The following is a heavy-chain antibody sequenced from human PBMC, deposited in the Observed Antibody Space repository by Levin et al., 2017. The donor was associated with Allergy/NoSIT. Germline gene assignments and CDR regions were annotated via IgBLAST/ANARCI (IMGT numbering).Heavy chain of an antibody. CDR2: INYRGVT. CDR3: ARNRIIVSGGNDYYYGMDV. V-gene: IGHV4-61*01. Sequence: PSETLSLTCSVSGGSVSSGTYYWSWIRRPPGKGLEWIGYINYRGVTKYNPSLKSRVTISVDTSKNEFSLKVTSVTAADTAVYYCARNRIIVSGGNDYYYGMDVWGQGSTVTVSS. D-gene: IGHD5/OR15-5a*01. J-gene: IGHJ6*02. CDR1: GGSVSSGTYY.